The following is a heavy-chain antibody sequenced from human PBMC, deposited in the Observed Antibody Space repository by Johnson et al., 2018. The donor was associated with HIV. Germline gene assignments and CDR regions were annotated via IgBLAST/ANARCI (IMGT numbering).Heavy chain of an antibody. CDR3: ARGITMIAVVKGDAFDM. V-gene: IGHV3-30*04. CDR2: ISYDGSSK. D-gene: IGHD3-22*01. CDR1: RFSFSDYA. Sequence: QVQLVESGGGVVQPGRSLRVSCAASRFSFSDYAMHWVRQAPGKGLEWVAVISYDGSSKFYQNSLKGRFSISRDNSKNTVYLQMNSLRTEDTAVYYCARGITMIAVVKGDAFDMWGQGTMVTVSS. J-gene: IGHJ3*02.